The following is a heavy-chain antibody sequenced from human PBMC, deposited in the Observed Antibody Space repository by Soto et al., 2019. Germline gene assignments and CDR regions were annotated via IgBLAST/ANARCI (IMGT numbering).Heavy chain of an antibody. D-gene: IGHD1-26*01. J-gene: IGHJ4*02. CDR3: AREDGVVGSSSPFDH. CDR1: GFTFSTYT. V-gene: IGHV3-21*01. Sequence: EVQVVESGGGLVKPGGSLRLSCVFSGFTFSTYTMNWVRQAPGKGLEWVSSINGRSNYVYYADSVKGRFTISRDNAKNSLYLQMNRLRAEPTAIYYCAREDGVVGSSSPFDHWVLGTLVTVSS. CDR2: INGRSNYV.